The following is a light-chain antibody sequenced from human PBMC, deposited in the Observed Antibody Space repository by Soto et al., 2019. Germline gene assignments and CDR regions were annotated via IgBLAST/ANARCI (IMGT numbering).Light chain of an antibody. CDR3: QAYDYSLTASV. V-gene: IGLV1-40*01. J-gene: IGLJ3*02. CDR1: SYNLGAGYD. Sequence: QSVLPQPPSVSGAPGQRVTLSCTGNSYNLGAGYDVHWYQQLPGAAPKLVILGNRNRLSGVPERFSGSKSGTSASLAITGLQAEDEADYYCQAYDYSLTASVFGGGTKLTVL. CDR2: GNR.